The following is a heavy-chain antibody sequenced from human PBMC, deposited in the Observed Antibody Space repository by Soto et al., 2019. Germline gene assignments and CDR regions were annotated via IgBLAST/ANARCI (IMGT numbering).Heavy chain of an antibody. CDR3: AHPRGYGVFDAYDI. J-gene: IGHJ3*02. Sequence: TGGSLRLSCAASGFTFSTYAMSWVRQAPGKGLEWVSAISGTGAEIYYTDSVRGRFAISRDNSIDTLFLQMSHLKTEDTAVYYCAHPRGYGVFDAYDIWGQGTMVPVSS. D-gene: IGHD4-17*01. V-gene: IGHV3-23*01. CDR2: ISGTGAEI. CDR1: GFTFSTYA.